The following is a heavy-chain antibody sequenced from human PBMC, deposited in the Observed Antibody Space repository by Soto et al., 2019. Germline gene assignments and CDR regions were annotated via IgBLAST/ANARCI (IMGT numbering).Heavy chain of an antibody. J-gene: IGHJ5*02. CDR3: ARAQFYSGSGNYNNLMFDA. Sequence: SETLSLTCAVSGGSVSGAGYSWSWIRQPPGGGLDWIGYIYHSGTTYCNPSLKTRLTMSLDRSNSKFSLTLNSVTAADTALYFCARAQFYSGSGNYNNLMFDAWGKGTQVTVS. D-gene: IGHD3-10*01. CDR2: IYHSGTT. CDR1: GGSVSGAGYS. V-gene: IGHV4-30-2*01.